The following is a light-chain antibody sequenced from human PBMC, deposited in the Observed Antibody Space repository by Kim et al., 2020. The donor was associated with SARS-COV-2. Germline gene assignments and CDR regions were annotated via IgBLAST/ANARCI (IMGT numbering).Light chain of an antibody. CDR1: QSISSW. J-gene: IGKJ5*01. V-gene: IGKV1-5*03. Sequence: DIQMTQSPSTLFASVGDRVTITRRASQSISSWLDWYQQKPGKAPKLLIYKASSLESGVPSRFSGSGSGTEFTLTISSLQPDDFATYYCQQYNSYSITFGQGTRLEIK. CDR3: QQYNSYSIT. CDR2: KAS.